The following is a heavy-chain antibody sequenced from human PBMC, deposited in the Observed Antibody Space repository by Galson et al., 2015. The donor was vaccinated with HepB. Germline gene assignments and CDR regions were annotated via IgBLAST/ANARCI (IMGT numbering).Heavy chain of an antibody. CDR2: ISYDGSNK. J-gene: IGHJ6*02. CDR1: GFTFSSYA. CDR3: ARVGGEWQAPDSFGMFALCV. Sequence: SLRLSCAASGFTFSSYAMHRVRQAPGKGLEWVAVISYDGSNKYYADSVKGRFTISRDNSKNTLYLQMNSLRAEDTAVYYCARVGGEWQAPDSFGMFALCVWGQGTTVTVSS. V-gene: IGHV3-30*04. D-gene: IGHD3-16*01.